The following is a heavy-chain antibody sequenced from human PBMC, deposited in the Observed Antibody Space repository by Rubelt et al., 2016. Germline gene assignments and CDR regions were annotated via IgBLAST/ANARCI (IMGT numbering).Heavy chain of an antibody. CDR3: ARGYSGYDYYFDY. CDR2: IYYSGST. Sequence: QVQLQESGPGLVKPSETLSLTCTVSGGSISSYYWSWIRQPPGKGLEWIGYIYYSGSTNYNPSLKSRVTISVDTSKNQFSLKLSSVTAAETAVYYCARGYSGYDYYFDYWGQGTLVTVSS. J-gene: IGHJ4*02. D-gene: IGHD5-12*01. V-gene: IGHV4-59*01. CDR1: GGSISSYY.